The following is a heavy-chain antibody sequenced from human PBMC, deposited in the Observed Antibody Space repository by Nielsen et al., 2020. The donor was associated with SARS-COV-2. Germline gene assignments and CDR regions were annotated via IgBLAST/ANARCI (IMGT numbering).Heavy chain of an antibody. CDR1: GFTFSSYA. J-gene: IGHJ6*02. Sequence: GESLKTSCAASGFTFSSYAMSWVRQAPGKGLEWVSAISGSGGSTYYADSVKGRFTISRDNSKNTLYLQMNSLRAEDTAVYYCAKDDDYDILTGTYGMDVWGQGTTVTVSS. CDR3: AKDDDYDILTGTYGMDV. CDR2: ISGSGGST. V-gene: IGHV3-23*01. D-gene: IGHD3-9*01.